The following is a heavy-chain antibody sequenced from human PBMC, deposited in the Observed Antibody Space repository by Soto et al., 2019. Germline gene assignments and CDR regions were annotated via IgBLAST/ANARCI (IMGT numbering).Heavy chain of an antibody. CDR1: GFTFSSYA. Sequence: GGSLRLSCAASGFTFSSYAMHWVRQAPGKGLEYVSAISSNGGSTYYANSVKGRFTISRDNSKNTLYLQMGSLRAEDMAVYYCALSEQLALFDYWGQGTLVTVSS. CDR2: ISSNGGST. J-gene: IGHJ4*02. D-gene: IGHD6-6*01. V-gene: IGHV3-64*01. CDR3: ALSEQLALFDY.